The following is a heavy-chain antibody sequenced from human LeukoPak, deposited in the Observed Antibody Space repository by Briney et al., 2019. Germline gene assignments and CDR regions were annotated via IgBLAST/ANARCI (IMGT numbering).Heavy chain of an antibody. D-gene: IGHD2-15*01. Sequence: PGGSLRLSCSASGFPFSSYAMHWVRQAPGKGLEYVSAISDSGGSTYCADSVKGRFTISRDNSKNTLYLQMSSLRAEDTAVYFCVRGYSFGPYGMDVWGQGITVTVSS. J-gene: IGHJ6*02. V-gene: IGHV3-64D*09. CDR2: ISDSGGST. CDR3: VRGYSFGPYGMDV. CDR1: GFPFSSYA.